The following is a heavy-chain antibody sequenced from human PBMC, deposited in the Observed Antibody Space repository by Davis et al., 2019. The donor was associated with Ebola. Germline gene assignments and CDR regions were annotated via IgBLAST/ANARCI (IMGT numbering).Heavy chain of an antibody. J-gene: IGHJ4*02. V-gene: IGHV3-23*01. CDR2: ISGSGSDT. Sequence: PGGSLRLSCTASNFTFSSYAMSWVRQAPGKGLEWVSGISGSGSDTYYADSVKGRFTISRDKSKNTLYLQMNSLRAEDTAVYYCARLAVTGAGNDYWGQGTLVTVSS. CDR1: NFTFSSYA. CDR3: ARLAVTGAGNDY. D-gene: IGHD6-19*01.